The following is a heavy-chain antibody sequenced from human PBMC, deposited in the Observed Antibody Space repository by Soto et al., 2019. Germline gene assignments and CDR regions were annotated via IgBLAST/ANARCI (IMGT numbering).Heavy chain of an antibody. J-gene: IGHJ4*02. V-gene: IGHV4-39*01. CDR1: GGSVSNSNYY. Sequence: LETLSLTCTVSGGSVSNSNYYWGWIRQSPGKGLEWIGSVYYRGRSYSKSSVRSRVTISVDTSKNQFSLNLNSVTASDTAVYYCVSQRTSVLTQAYFDYWGPGALVTVSS. CDR2: VYYRGRS. CDR3: VSQRTSVLTQAYFDY. D-gene: IGHD2-8*01.